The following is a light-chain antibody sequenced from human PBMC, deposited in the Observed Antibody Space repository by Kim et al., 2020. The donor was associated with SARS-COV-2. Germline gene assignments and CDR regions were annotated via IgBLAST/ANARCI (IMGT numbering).Light chain of an antibody. J-gene: IGLJ2*01. CDR1: SLRSYY. CDR2: GKN. Sequence: VAGGQSVRITYQGDSLRSYYASWYQQKPGQAPVLVIYGKNNRPAGIPDRFGGSSSGNTASLTITGAQAEDEADYYCNSRDSSGNLVFGGGTQLTVL. CDR3: NSRDSSGNLV. V-gene: IGLV3-19*01.